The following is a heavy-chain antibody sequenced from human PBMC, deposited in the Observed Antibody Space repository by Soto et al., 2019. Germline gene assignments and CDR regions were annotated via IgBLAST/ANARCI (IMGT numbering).Heavy chain of an antibody. CDR2: IYYSGST. V-gene: IGHV4-30-4*01. Sequence: QVQLQESDPGLVKPSQTLSLTCTVSGGSISSGDYYWSWIRQPPGKGLEWIGYIYYSGSTYYNPSLKSRVTISVDTSKNQFSLKLSSVTAADTAVYYCARESFGVVMWFDYWGQGTLVTVSS. J-gene: IGHJ4*02. CDR3: ARESFGVVMWFDY. CDR1: GGSISSGDYY. D-gene: IGHD3-3*01.